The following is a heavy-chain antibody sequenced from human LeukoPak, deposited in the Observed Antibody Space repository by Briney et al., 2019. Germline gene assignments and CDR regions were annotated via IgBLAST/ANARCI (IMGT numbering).Heavy chain of an antibody. V-gene: IGHV4-59*01. J-gene: IGHJ4*02. CDR2: IYYSGST. D-gene: IGHD1-26*01. Sequence: PSETLSLTCTVSGGSISSYYWSWIRQPPGKGLEWIGYIYYSGSTNYNPSLKSRVTISVDTSKNQFSLKLSSVTAADTAVYYCASSTKWERYFDYWGQGTLVTVSS. CDR3: ASSTKWERYFDY. CDR1: GGSISSYY.